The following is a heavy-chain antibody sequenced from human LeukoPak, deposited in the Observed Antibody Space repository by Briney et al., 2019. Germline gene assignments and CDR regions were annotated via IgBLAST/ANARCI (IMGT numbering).Heavy chain of an antibody. CDR1: GYTFTSYD. D-gene: IGHD6-13*01. V-gene: IGHV1-8*01. CDR2: MNPNSGNT. J-gene: IGHJ5*02. Sequence: ASVKVSCKASGYTFTSYDINWVRQATGQGLEWMGWMNPNSGNTGYAQKFQGRVTMTRNTSISTAYMELSSLRSEDTAVYYCARKLVAAAGGWFDPWGQGTLVTVSS. CDR3: ARKLVAAAGGWFDP.